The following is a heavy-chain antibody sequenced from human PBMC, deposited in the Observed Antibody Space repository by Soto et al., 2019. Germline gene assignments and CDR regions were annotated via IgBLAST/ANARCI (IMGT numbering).Heavy chain of an antibody. J-gene: IGHJ5*02. CDR1: GGSISSGGYS. D-gene: IGHD7-27*01. CDR3: ARGTGDTHNWFDP. V-gene: IGHV4-30-2*01. Sequence: PSETLSLTCAVSGGSISSGGYSWSWIRQPPGKGLEWIGYIYHSGSTYYNPSLKSRVTISVDRSKNQFSLKLSSVTAADTAVYYCARGTGDTHNWFDPWGQGTLVIVSS. CDR2: IYHSGST.